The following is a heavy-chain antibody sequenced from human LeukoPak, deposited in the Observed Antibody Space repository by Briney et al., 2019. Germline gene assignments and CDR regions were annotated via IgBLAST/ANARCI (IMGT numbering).Heavy chain of an antibody. CDR3: ARLTGDYDYYYYYYMDV. J-gene: IGHJ6*03. CDR2: IYHSGST. CDR1: GGSISSSNW. D-gene: IGHD4-17*01. V-gene: IGHV4-4*02. Sequence: PSETLSLTCAVSGGSISSSNWWSWVRQPPGKGLEWIGEIYHSGSTNYNPSLKSRVTISVDKSKNQFSLKLSSVTAADTAVYYCARLTGDYDYYYYYYMDVWGKGTTVTVSS.